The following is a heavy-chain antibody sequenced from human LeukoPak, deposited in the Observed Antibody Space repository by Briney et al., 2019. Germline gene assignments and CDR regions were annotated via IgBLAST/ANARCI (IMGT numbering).Heavy chain of an antibody. J-gene: IGHJ4*02. Sequence: ASVKVSCTASGYTFNTYGISWVRQAPGQGLEWMGWISANNGNTNYAQKLQGRVTMTTDTSTSTAYMELRTLISDDTAVYYCARDRDRSGSQSFWGQGTLVTVSS. CDR1: GYTFNTYG. D-gene: IGHD1-26*01. V-gene: IGHV1-18*01. CDR2: ISANNGNT. CDR3: ARDRDRSGSQSF.